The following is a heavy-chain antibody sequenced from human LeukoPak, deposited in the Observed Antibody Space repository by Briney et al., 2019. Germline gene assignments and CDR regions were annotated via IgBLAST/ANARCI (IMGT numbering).Heavy chain of an antibody. V-gene: IGHV1-18*01. J-gene: IGHJ4*02. CDR1: GYTFTSYG. CDR2: ISAYNSNT. D-gene: IGHD2-21*01. Sequence: ASVKVSCKASGYTFTSYGINWVRQAHGQGLEWMGWISAYNSNTHYAQKLQGRVTMTTDTSTSTAYMELRSLRSDDTAVYYCARSSSVTIPGYYFDYWGQGTLVTVSS. CDR3: ARSSSVTIPGYYFDY.